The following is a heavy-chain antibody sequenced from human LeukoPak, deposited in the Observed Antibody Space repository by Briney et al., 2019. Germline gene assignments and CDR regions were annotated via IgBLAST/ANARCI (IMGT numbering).Heavy chain of an antibody. CDR2: ISYDGSNK. V-gene: IGHV3-30-3*01. J-gene: IGHJ4*02. D-gene: IGHD4-17*01. Sequence: GGSLRLSCAASGFTFSSYAMHWVRQAPGKGLEWVAVISYDGSNKYYADSVKGRFTISRDNSKNTLYLQINSLRAEDTAVYYCAREEMAMTTVMLFDYWGQGTLVTVSS. CDR3: AREEMAMTTVMLFDY. CDR1: GFTFSSYA.